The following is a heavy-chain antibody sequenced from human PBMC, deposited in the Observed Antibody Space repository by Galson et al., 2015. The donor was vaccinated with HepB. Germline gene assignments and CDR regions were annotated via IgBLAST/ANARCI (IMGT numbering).Heavy chain of an antibody. Sequence: SLRLSCAGSRFTITTLWMAWVRQAPGKGLEWVANMKQDGSDIRYLDSVKGRFTISRDNGDNLLYLQMNSLRVEDTAVYYCAGGPGWLVTEWGQGTMVTVSS. J-gene: IGHJ1*01. CDR2: MKQDGSDI. V-gene: IGHV3-7*03. CDR3: AGGPGWLVTE. CDR1: RFTITTLW. D-gene: IGHD3-22*01.